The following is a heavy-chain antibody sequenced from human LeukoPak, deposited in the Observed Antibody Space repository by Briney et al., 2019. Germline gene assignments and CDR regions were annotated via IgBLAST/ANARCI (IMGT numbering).Heavy chain of an antibody. CDR2: FSGSSSST. Sequence: PGGSLRLSCAASGFTFSNYAMNWVRQAPGKGLEWVSAFSGSSSSTYYADSVKGRFTISRDNSKNTLYLQMNNLRAEDTAAYYCACLEVFDPWGQGTLVTVSS. D-gene: IGHD5-24*01. J-gene: IGHJ5*02. CDR1: GFTFSNYA. V-gene: IGHV3-23*01. CDR3: ACLEVFDP.